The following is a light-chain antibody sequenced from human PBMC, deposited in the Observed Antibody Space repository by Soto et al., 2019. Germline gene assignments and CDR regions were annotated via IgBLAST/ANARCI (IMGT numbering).Light chain of an antibody. CDR2: GAS. J-gene: IGKJ1*01. CDR3: QQYGSSGT. Sequence: EIVLTQSPGTLSLSPGERATLSCMASQSVRNNYLAWYQQKPGQAPRLLIYGASNRATGIPDRFSGSGSGTDFTLTISRLEPEDFAVYYCQQYGSSGTFGQGTKVEIK. CDR1: QSVRNNY. V-gene: IGKV3-20*01.